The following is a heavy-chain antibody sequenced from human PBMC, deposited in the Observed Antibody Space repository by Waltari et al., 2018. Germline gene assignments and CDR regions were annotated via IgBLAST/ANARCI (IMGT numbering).Heavy chain of an antibody. D-gene: IGHD3-16*01. Sequence: EVQLVESGGGLIQPGGALDLSCAALGFRGGNRYVSWVRQAPGKGLEWISFIYGVDSTLYVDSVKGRFTVSRDNSKNTVHLQMNSVRVDDTAVYYCATFSNWVHDTFDIWGQGTLVSVSS. CDR3: ATFSNWVHDTFDI. J-gene: IGHJ3*02. CDR2: IYGVDST. CDR1: GFRGGNRY. V-gene: IGHV3-53*01.